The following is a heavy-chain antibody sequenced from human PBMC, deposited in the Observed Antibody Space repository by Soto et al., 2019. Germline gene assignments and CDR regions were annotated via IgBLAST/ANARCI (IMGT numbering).Heavy chain of an antibody. J-gene: IGHJ6*02. V-gene: IGHV1-58*01. D-gene: IGHD2-15*01. Sequence: GTSVKLSCEACGVRFTSSAVQWVRQARGQRLEWIGWIVVGSGNTNYAQKFQERVTITRDMSTSTAYMELSSLRSEDTAVYYCAADWVAAPGDVWGQGTTVTVS. CDR1: GVRFTSSA. CDR2: IVVGSGNT. CDR3: AADWVAAPGDV.